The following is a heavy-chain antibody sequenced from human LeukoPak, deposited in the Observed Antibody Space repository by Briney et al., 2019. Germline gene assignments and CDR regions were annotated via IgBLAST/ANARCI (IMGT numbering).Heavy chain of an antibody. CDR1: GFTFSSYG. V-gene: IGHV3-33*01. D-gene: IGHD2-2*01. Sequence: GGSPRLSCAASGFTFSSYGMHWVRQAPGKGLEWVAVIWYDGSNKYYADSVKGRFTISRDNSKNTLYLQMNSLRAEDTAVYYCARGYWGSTSCYQDYWGQGTLVTVSS. CDR3: ARGYWGSTSCYQDY. CDR2: IWYDGSNK. J-gene: IGHJ4*02.